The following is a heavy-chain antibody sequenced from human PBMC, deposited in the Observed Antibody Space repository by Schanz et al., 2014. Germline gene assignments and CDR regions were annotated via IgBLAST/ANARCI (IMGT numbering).Heavy chain of an antibody. Sequence: QVQLVESGGGVAQPGRSLRLSCAASGFNFSNYDIHWVRQAPGKGLEWVALISYDGNTKYYADSVKGRFTISRDNSKNTLYLQMNSLRADDTAVYYCARDLLVSHYDFWSGNDYWGQGTLVTVSS. CDR1: GFNFSNYD. D-gene: IGHD3-3*01. J-gene: IGHJ4*02. V-gene: IGHV3-30-3*01. CDR3: ARDLLVSHYDFWSGNDY. CDR2: ISYDGNTK.